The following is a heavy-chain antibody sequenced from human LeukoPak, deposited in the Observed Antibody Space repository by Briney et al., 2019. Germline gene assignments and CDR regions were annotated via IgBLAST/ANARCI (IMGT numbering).Heavy chain of an antibody. J-gene: IGHJ6*02. Sequence: PGGSLRLSCAASGFTFSSYSMNWVRQAPGKGLEWVSYISSSSSTIYYAGSVKGRFTISRDNAKNSLYLQMNSLRAEDTAVYYCARVEAGGVNYYYYGMDVWGQGTTVTVSS. CDR1: GFTFSSYS. V-gene: IGHV3-48*01. CDR3: ARVEAGGVNYYYYGMDV. D-gene: IGHD3-16*01. CDR2: ISSSSSTI.